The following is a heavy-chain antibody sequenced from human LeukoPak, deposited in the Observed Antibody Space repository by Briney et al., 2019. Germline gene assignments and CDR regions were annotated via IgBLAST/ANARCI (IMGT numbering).Heavy chain of an antibody. Sequence: ASVKVSCKASGYTFTGYYMHWVRQGPGQGLEWMGWINPNSGGTNYAQKFQGRVTMTRDTSISTAYMELSRLRSDDTAVYYCARGGMASQLVPHLKFPWGQGTLVTVSS. CDR1: GYTFTGYY. J-gene: IGHJ5*02. CDR2: INPNSGGT. V-gene: IGHV1-2*02. D-gene: IGHD6-13*01. CDR3: ARGGMASQLVPHLKFP.